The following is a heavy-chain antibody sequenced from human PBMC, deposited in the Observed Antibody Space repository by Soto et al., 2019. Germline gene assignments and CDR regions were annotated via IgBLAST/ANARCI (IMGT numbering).Heavy chain of an antibody. Sequence: SETLSLTCNVSGGSISTSNYYWAWVRQAPGKGLEWIANIYYRGDTYYHPSLRTRLTVSVDTSKNQFSLRLTSLTAADTAMYFCASLQVPGNFDYWGQGTLVTVSS. CDR1: GGSISTSNYY. J-gene: IGHJ4*02. V-gene: IGHV4-39*01. CDR3: ASLQVPGNFDY. D-gene: IGHD6-13*01. CDR2: IYYRGDT.